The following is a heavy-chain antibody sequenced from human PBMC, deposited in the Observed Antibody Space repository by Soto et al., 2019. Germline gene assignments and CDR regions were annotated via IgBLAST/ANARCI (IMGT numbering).Heavy chain of an antibody. J-gene: IGHJ4*02. CDR1: GFSFSNYA. Sequence: QVQLVESGGGVVQPGRSLRLSCAASGFSFSNYAMHWVRQAPGKGLEWVAVIWRDGRDDYYADSVKGRFTVSRDNSKNMLYLQINSLRAEDTAVYYCAKDGGRAYSDFDYWGQRTLVSVSS. V-gene: IGHV3-33*06. CDR2: IWRDGRDD. CDR3: AKDGGRAYSDFDY. D-gene: IGHD5-18*01.